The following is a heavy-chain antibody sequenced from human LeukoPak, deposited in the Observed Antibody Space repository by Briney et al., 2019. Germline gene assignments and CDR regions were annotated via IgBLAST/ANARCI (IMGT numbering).Heavy chain of an antibody. CDR2: IYNSGST. D-gene: IGHD3-22*01. J-gene: IGHJ4*02. CDR1: GGSISSYY. V-gene: IGHV4-59*01. Sequence: SETLSLTCTVSGGSISSYYWSWIRQPPGKGLEWIGYIYNSGSTNYNPSLKSRVTISVDTSKNQFSLKLSSVTAADTAVYYCARRGGGYYDSSGYYLDYWGQGTLVTVSS. CDR3: ARRGGGYYDSSGYYLDY.